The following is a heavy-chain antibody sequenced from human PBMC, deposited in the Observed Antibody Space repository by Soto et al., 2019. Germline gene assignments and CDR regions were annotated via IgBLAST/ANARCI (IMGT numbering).Heavy chain of an antibody. CDR2: ISGSGATT. D-gene: IGHD3-9*01. J-gene: IGHJ5*01. V-gene: IGHV3-23*01. Sequence: QPGGSLRLSCAASGFTFSSYAMTWVRQAPGKGLEWVSGISGSGATTSYADSVKGRFTVPRDNSKNTLYLQMNSLRVEDTAVYYCAKLRYFDWSSYNWFEYWGQGTPVTVSS. CDR3: AKLRYFDWSSYNWFEY. CDR1: GFTFSSYA.